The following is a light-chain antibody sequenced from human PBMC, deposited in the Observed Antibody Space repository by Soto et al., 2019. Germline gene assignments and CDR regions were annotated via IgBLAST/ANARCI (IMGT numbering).Light chain of an antibody. CDR2: GSS. V-gene: IGKV3-20*01. CDR3: QQYGSSPPT. Sequence: EIVLTQSPGTLSLSPGERATLSCRASQSVSSSYLAWYQQKPGQAPRLLIYGSSSRATGIPDRFSGSGSGKDFTLTISRLEPEDFAVYYCQQYGSSPPTFGPGTKVDIK. CDR1: QSVSSSY. J-gene: IGKJ3*01.